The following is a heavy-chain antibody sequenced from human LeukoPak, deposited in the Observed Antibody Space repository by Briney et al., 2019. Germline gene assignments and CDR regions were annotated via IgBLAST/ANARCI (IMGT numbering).Heavy chain of an antibody. D-gene: IGHD6-13*01. Sequence: GGSLRLSCAVAGINFNPYTMNWVRQAPGKGLEWVSVIYSGGSTYYADSVKGRFTISRDNSKNTLYLQMNSLRAEDTAVYYCARVAAAGTDFDYWGQGTLVTVSS. J-gene: IGHJ4*02. CDR3: ARVAAAGTDFDY. CDR2: IYSGGST. V-gene: IGHV3-53*01. CDR1: GINFNPYT.